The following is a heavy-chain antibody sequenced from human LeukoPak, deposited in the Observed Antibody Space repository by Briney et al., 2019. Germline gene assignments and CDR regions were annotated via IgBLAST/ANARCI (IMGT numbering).Heavy chain of an antibody. V-gene: IGHV3-21*04. D-gene: IGHD3-3*01. Sequence: GGSLRLSCAASGFTFNSYSMNWVRQAPGKGLEWVSSISASGDFIYYADSLRGRFTISRDNAKNSVELQMNSLRADDTAVYYCARSWGYDFWTGNLLDYWGQGTLVSVSS. CDR1: GFTFNSYS. CDR3: ARSWGYDFWTGNLLDY. CDR2: ISASGDFI. J-gene: IGHJ4*02.